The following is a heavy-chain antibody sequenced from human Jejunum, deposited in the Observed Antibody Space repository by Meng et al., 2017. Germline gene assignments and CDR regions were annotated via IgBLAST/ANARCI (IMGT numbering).Heavy chain of an antibody. D-gene: IGHD1-26*01. CDR2: FDPEDDEA. Sequence: ASVKVSCKVSGHSLTELTMHWVRQAPGKGLEWMGSFDPEDDEAIYGQRFQGRVTMTVSEGTFTDTAYMELSGLTSDDTAVYYCATLRLAWESRDFDYWGQGTLVTVSS. CDR3: ATLRLAWESRDFDY. CDR1: GHSLTELT. V-gene: IGHV1-24*01. J-gene: IGHJ4*02.